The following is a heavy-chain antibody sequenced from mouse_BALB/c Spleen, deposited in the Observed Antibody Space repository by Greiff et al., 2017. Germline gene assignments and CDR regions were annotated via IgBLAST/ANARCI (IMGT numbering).Heavy chain of an antibody. CDR3: ARSDGYYGFAY. J-gene: IGHJ3*01. CDR1: GYSITSDYA. D-gene: IGHD2-3*01. CDR2: ISYSGST. Sequence: EVQLQESGPGLVKPSQSLSLTCTVTGYSITSDYAWNWIRQFPGNKLEWMGYISYSGSTSYNPSLKSRISITRDTSKNQFFLQLNSVTTEDTATYYCARSDGYYGFAYWGQGTLVTVSA. V-gene: IGHV3-2*02.